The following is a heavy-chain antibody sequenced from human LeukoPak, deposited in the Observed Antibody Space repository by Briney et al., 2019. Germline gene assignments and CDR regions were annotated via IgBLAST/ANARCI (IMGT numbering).Heavy chain of an antibody. Sequence: GGSLRLSCAASGFTFSPYAMHWVRQAPGKGLEWVAIISYDGSIKYYADSVKGRFTISRDNSKNTLYLQMNSLRAEDTAVYYCAKDRVSGSSGWHSWPFDYWGQGTLVTVSS. V-gene: IGHV3-30-3*01. D-gene: IGHD6-19*01. CDR1: GFTFSPYA. J-gene: IGHJ4*02. CDR3: AKDRVSGSSGWHSWPFDY. CDR2: ISYDGSIK.